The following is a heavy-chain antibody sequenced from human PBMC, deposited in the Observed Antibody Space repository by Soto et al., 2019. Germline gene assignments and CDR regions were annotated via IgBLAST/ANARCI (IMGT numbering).Heavy chain of an antibody. Sequence: QVQLVQSGAEVKKPGASVKVSCKASDYTFTSYDISWVRQAPGQGLEWMGWISAYSGNTNYAQKFQGRVTMTPDTSTSTAYMELRSLRSDDTAVYYCAREGQTEYYFDYWVRGTLVTVSS. CDR2: ISAYSGNT. CDR3: AREGQTEYYFDY. J-gene: IGHJ4*02. CDR1: DYTFTSYD. V-gene: IGHV1-18*01.